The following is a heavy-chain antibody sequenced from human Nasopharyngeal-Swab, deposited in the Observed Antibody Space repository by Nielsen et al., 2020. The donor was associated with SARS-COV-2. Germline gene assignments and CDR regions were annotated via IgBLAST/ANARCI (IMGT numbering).Heavy chain of an antibody. D-gene: IGHD6-19*01. CDR2: IKQDGNKK. Sequence: GESLKISCAASGFTFSSYWMTWVRQAPGKGLEWVANIKQDGNKKYYVDSVKGRFTISRDNAKNSLYLQMNSLRAEDTAVYYCASGGYLDYWGQGTLVTVS. V-gene: IGHV3-7*05. CDR3: ASGGYLDY. J-gene: IGHJ4*02. CDR1: GFTFSSYW.